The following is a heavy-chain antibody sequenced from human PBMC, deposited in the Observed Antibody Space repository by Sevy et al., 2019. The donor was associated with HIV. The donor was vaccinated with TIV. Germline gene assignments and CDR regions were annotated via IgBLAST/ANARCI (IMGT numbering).Heavy chain of an antibody. CDR3: ARVSSGGYSYGFDY. V-gene: IGHV3-48*03. D-gene: IGHD5-18*01. CDR1: GFTFSSYE. CDR2: ISSSGSTI. Sequence: GGSLRLSCAASGFTFSSYEMSWVRQAPGKGLEWVSYISSSGSTIYYADSVKGRFTISRDNAKNSLYLQMNSLRAEDTAVYYCARVSSGGYSYGFDYWGQGTLVTVSS. J-gene: IGHJ4*02.